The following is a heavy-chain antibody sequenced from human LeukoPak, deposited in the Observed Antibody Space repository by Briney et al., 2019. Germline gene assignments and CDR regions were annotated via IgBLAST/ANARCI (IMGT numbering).Heavy chain of an antibody. CDR3: SRDYGDYP. Sequence: GRSLRLSCATSGITFGDYAMSWFRQAPGKGLEWVGFIRSKTYGATTEYAASVKGRFTISRDDSKSIAYLQMNSLKTEDTAVYYCSRDYGDYPWGQGTLVIVSA. CDR1: GITFGDYA. V-gene: IGHV3-49*03. CDR2: IRSKTYGATT. J-gene: IGHJ5*02. D-gene: IGHD4-17*01.